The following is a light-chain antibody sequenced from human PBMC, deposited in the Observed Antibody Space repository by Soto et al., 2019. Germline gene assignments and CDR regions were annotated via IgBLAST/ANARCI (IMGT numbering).Light chain of an antibody. V-gene: IGKV3-20*01. J-gene: IGKJ1*01. CDR2: DTS. CDR3: QHYGSSRT. CDR1: QSVSSSY. Sequence: EIVLTQSPGTLSLSPRERATLSCRASQSVSSSYLAWYQQKLGQAPRLLIYDTSSRATGIPDRFSGSGSGTDFTLTISRLEPEDFAVYYCQHYGSSRTFGQGTKVEIK.